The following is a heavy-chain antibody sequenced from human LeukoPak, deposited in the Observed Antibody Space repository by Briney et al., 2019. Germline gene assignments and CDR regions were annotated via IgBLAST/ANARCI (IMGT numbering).Heavy chain of an antibody. CDR1: GGSISSYY. V-gene: IGHV4-4*07. Sequence: SETLSLTCTVSGGSISSYYWSWIRQPAGKGLEWIGRIYTSGSTNYNPSLKSRVTMSVDTSKNQFSLKLSSVTAADTAVYYCASGCGGDCYSTEYFQQWGQGTLVTVSP. CDR3: ASGCGGDCYSTEYFQQ. D-gene: IGHD2-21*01. J-gene: IGHJ1*01. CDR2: IYTSGST.